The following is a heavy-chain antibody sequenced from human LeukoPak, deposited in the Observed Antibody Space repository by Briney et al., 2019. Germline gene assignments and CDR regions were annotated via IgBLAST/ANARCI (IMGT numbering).Heavy chain of an antibody. CDR1: GFTFSSYW. CDR3: ARGNANWFDP. J-gene: IGHJ5*02. V-gene: IGHV3-74*01. Sequence: PGGSLRLSCAASGFTFSSYWMHWVRQAPGKGLGWVSRINSDGSNTIYADLVKGRFTISRDNAKNTLDLQMNSLRAEDTAVYYCARGNANWFDPWGLGTLVTVSS. CDR2: INSDGSNT. D-gene: IGHD2-8*01.